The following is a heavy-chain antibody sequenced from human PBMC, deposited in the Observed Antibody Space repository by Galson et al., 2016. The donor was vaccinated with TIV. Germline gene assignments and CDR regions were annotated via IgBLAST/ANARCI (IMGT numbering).Heavy chain of an antibody. CDR2: ISAGGGRT. Sequence: SLRLSCAASGFTFSSFAMTWVRQAPGKGLEWVSRISAGGGRTDYADSVQGRFTISRDSPKNTLYLQRSSLRADDTAVYFCSKMDSSGFDYVRRFYFWGQGTLATVSS. V-gene: IGHV3-23*01. J-gene: IGHJ4*02. CDR3: SKMDSSGFDYVRRFYF. D-gene: IGHD3-22*01. CDR1: GFTFSSFA.